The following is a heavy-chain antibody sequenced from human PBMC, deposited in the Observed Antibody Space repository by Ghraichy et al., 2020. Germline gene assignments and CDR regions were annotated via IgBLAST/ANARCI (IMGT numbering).Heavy chain of an antibody. CDR1: GGSISSTTYY. CDR2: LYHNGNT. J-gene: IGHJ4*02. D-gene: IGHD3-9*01. Sequence: SETLSLTCSVSGGSISSTTYYWGWIRQPPGKGLEWIGSLYHNGNTYHNPSLRRPVSISVDTSKNQFSLRLSYVTAADTAVYFCASYDIFTGIVDYWGRGTRVTVSS. CDR3: ASYDIFTGIVDY. V-gene: IGHV4-39*01.